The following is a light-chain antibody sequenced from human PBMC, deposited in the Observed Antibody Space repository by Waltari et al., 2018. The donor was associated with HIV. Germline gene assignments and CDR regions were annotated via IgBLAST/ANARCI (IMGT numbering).Light chain of an antibody. CDR3: LQEYNYPWT. V-gene: IGKV1-6*01. J-gene: IGKJ1*01. CDR1: QGIGND. CDR2: RAS. Sequence: AIQMTQSPSSLPASVGDRVTITCRASQGIGNDLGWYQQKPGRAPKLLIYRASSLHSVVPSRFSGSGSGTHFSLTISSLQPEDFATYYCLQEYNYPWTFGQGTKVEVK.